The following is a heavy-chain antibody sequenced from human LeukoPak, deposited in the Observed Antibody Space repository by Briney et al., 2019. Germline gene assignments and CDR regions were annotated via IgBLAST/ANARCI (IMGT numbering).Heavy chain of an antibody. CDR3: GKDHDSDVDTAMVFDY. V-gene: IGHV3-9*01. D-gene: IGHD5-18*01. Sequence: PGGSLRLSCAASGFTFDDYAMHWVRHAPGKGLEWVSGISWNSGSIGYADSVKGRFTISRDNAKNSLCLQMNSLRAEDTALYYCGKDHDSDVDTAMVFDYWGQGTLVTVSS. CDR1: GFTFDDYA. J-gene: IGHJ4*02. CDR2: ISWNSGSI.